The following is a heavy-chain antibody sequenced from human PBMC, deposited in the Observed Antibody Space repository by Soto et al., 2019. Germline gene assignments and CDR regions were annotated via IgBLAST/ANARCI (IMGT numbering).Heavy chain of an antibody. CDR2: IYWNDEQ. D-gene: IGHD6-13*01. V-gene: IGHV2-5*01. CDR3: PHRLPVPSGYDV. J-gene: IGHJ6*02. CDR1: GFSLTSGVVG. Sequence: SGPTLMNPXHTLTLTCTFSGFSLTSGVVGVGWIRQPPGEALEWLALIYWNDEQYYNPSLRNRLTITRDTSKNQVVLTLTNMDPVDTSSFYCPHRLPVPSGYDVWGQGTTVTVSS.